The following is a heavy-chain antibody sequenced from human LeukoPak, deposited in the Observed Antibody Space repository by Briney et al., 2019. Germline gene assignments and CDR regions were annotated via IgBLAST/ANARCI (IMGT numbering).Heavy chain of an antibody. CDR1: GFTFSNHA. Sequence: GGSLRLSCAASGFTFSNHAMNWVRQAPGKGLEWVSSISSSSSSIYYADSVEGRFTISRDNAKNSLYLQMNSLRVEDTAVYYCARYCSGDSCYSFYYYGMDVWGQGTTVTVSS. J-gene: IGHJ6*02. D-gene: IGHD2-15*01. CDR3: ARYCSGDSCYSFYYYGMDV. V-gene: IGHV3-21*01. CDR2: ISSSSSSI.